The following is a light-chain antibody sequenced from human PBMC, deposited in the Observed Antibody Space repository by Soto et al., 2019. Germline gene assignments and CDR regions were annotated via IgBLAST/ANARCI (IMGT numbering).Light chain of an antibody. CDR2: GIS. Sequence: EIVMTQSPATLSVSPGESASLSCRASQSVRSDLAWYQQKPGQAPRLLISGISRRAPGIPDRFSGDGSGTDFTLTISRLETEDYAVYYCHQYDGSPITFGQGTRLRL. V-gene: IGKV3D-15*01. CDR3: HQYDGSPIT. J-gene: IGKJ5*01. CDR1: QSVRSD.